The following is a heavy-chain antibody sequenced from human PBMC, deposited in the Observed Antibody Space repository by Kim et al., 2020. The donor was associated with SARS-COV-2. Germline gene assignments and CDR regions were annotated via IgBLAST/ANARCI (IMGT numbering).Heavy chain of an antibody. CDR2: INHSGST. Sequence: SETLSLTCAVYGGSFSGYYWSWIRQPPGKGLEWIGEINHSGSTNYNPSLKSRVTISVDTSKNQFSLKLSSVTAADTAVYYCARRGPQLSLITMVRGVITPSYYYGMAVWGQGTTVTVSS. D-gene: IGHD3-10*01. J-gene: IGHJ6*02. CDR3: ARRGPQLSLITMVRGVITPSYYYGMAV. V-gene: IGHV4-34*01. CDR1: GGSFSGYY.